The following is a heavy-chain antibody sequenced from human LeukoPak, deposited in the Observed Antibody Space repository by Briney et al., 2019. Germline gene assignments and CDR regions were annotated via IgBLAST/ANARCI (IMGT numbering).Heavy chain of an antibody. CDR1: GFTFSSYA. D-gene: IGHD5-18*01. Sequence: WGSLRLSCAASGFTFSSYAMHWVRQAPGKGLEWVAVISYDGSNKYYADSVKGRFTISRDNSKNTLYLQMNSLRAEDTAVYYCARVKAPATAMVETFDYWGQGTLVTVSS. J-gene: IGHJ4*02. CDR2: ISYDGSNK. CDR3: ARVKAPATAMVETFDY. V-gene: IGHV3-30-3*01.